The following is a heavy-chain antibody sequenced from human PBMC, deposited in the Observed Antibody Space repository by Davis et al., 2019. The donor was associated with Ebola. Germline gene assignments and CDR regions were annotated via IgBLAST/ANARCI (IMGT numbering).Heavy chain of an antibody. CDR2: ISSSAYFI. D-gene: IGHD3-22*01. CDR3: ARGGYYDSSGYSHEAFDI. Sequence: GESLKISCAASGLTLSSYGMHWVRQAPGKGLEWVSSISSSAYFIYYADSLKGRFTVSRDNAKNSLYLQLNSLTAEDTAVYYCARGGYYDSSGYSHEAFDIWGQGTMVTISS. V-gene: IGHV3-21*01. J-gene: IGHJ3*02. CDR1: GLTLSSYG.